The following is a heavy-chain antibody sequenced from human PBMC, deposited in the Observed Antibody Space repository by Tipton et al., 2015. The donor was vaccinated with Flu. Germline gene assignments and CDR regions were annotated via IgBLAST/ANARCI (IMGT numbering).Heavy chain of an antibody. J-gene: IGHJ4*02. D-gene: IGHD1-1*01. V-gene: IGHV1-8*01. CDR1: PYIFIKYD. Sequence: QLVQSGAEVRKPGASVKVSCKASPYIFIKYDINWVRQDTGQGLEWMGWMNPNTGNTGYAQKLQGKVTMTRDTSISTAYMELSSLTSEDTAVYYCGRVPPFNHWNDESDYWGQGALVTVSS. CDR3: GRVPPFNHWNDESDY. CDR2: MNPNTGNT.